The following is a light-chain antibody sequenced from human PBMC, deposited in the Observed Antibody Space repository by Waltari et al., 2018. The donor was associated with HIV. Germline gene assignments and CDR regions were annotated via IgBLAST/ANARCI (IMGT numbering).Light chain of an antibody. V-gene: IGLV3-25*03. Sequence: SYELTQPPSVSVSPGQTATISCSGHALPDQYVYWYQQQPGQTPVLVIYKDNERPSWIPGRFSGSSSGTIVTLTISGVQAEDEADYYCQAADSSGNFWVFGGGTKLTVL. CDR2: KDN. CDR1: ALPDQY. J-gene: IGLJ3*02. CDR3: QAADSSGNFWV.